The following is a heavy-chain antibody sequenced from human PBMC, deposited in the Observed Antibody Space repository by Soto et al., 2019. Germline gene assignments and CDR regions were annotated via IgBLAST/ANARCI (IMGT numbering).Heavy chain of an antibody. Sequence: PGGSLRLSCAASGFTFSSYEMNWVRQAPGKGLEWVSYISSSGSTIYYADSVKGRFTISRDNAKNSLYLQMYSLGAEDTAVYYCARDASYSSGSDAFDIWGQGTMVTVSS. D-gene: IGHD6-19*01. V-gene: IGHV3-48*03. J-gene: IGHJ3*02. CDR2: ISSSGSTI. CDR3: ARDASYSSGSDAFDI. CDR1: GFTFSSYE.